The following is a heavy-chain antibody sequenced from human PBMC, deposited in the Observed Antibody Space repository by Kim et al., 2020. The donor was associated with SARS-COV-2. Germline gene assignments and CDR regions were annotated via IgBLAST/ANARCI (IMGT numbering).Heavy chain of an antibody. D-gene: IGHD3-10*01. V-gene: IGHV1-46*01. J-gene: IGHJ4*02. Sequence: AQRFQGRVTMTRDTSTSTVYMELSSLRSEDTAVYYCAREGGFGELRGYDYWGQGTLVTVSS. CDR3: AREGGFGELRGYDY.